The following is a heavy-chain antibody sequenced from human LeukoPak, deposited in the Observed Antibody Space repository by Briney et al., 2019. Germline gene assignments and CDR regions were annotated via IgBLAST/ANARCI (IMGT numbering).Heavy chain of an antibody. Sequence: KPGGSLTLSCAASGFTFRDSYMTWIRQAPGKGLEWVSHISSISNNIYYADSVKGRFTISRDNAKNSLYLQMNSLRVEDTAVYYCARTLNSGTKDYWGQGTLVTVSS. CDR3: ARTLNSGTKDY. V-gene: IGHV3-11*01. J-gene: IGHJ4*02. CDR1: GFTFRDSY. CDR2: ISSISNNI. D-gene: IGHD3-10*01.